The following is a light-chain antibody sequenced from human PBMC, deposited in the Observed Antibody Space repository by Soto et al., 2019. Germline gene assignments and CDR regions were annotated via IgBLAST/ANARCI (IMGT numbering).Light chain of an antibody. CDR1: SSNLGNNY. CDR2: DNN. V-gene: IGLV1-51*01. CDR3: GTWDSSLSAGWV. J-gene: IGLJ3*02. Sequence: QSVLTQPPSVSAAPGPKVTISCSGSSSNLGNNYVSWYQQLPGTAPKLLIYDNNKRPSGIPDRFSGSKSGTSATLGITGLQTGDEADYYCGTWDSSLSAGWVFGGGTKLTVL.